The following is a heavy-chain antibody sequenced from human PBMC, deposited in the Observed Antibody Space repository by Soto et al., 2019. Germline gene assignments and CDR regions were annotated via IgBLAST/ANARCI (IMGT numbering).Heavy chain of an antibody. CDR2: INPKSGDA. CDR1: GYTFTDNH. D-gene: IGHD4-17*01. CDR3: ARKPYAGYITRSLHP. J-gene: IGHJ5*02. Sequence: ASVKVSCKASGYTFTDNHIHWLRRTPGQGLEGMGWINPKSGDANYAQKFQGRVTMTRDASINLAYMEVTRLTSDDTAIYFCARKPYAGYITRSLHPWGQQPLVTVYS. V-gene: IGHV1-2*02.